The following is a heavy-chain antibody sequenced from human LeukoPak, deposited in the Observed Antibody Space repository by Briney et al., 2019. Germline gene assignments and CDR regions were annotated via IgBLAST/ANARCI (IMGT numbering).Heavy chain of an antibody. CDR3: ARGNSSSSSLRY. CDR2: MNPNSGNT. V-gene: IGHV1-8*01. D-gene: IGHD6-13*01. Sequence: ASVKVSCKGSGYTFTSYDINWVRQATGQGLEWMGWMNPNSGNTGYAQKFQGRVTMTRNISISTAYMELSSLRSEDTAVYYCARGNSSSSSLRYWGQGTLVTVSS. CDR1: GYTFTSYD. J-gene: IGHJ4*02.